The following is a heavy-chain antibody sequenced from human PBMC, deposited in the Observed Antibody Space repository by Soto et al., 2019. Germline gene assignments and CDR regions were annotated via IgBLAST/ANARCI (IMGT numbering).Heavy chain of an antibody. CDR1: GGSISPYY. V-gene: IGHV4-59*01. Sequence: PSETLSLTCTVSGGSISPYYWSWIRQSPGKGLEWLGYIFYSGTADYNPSLKNGVTLSVDTSKNQFSLELTSLTAADTAVYYCGKQPDYRDYGYYFEVWGQGTLVTVSS. CDR2: IFYSGTA. CDR3: GKQPDYRDYGYYFEV. J-gene: IGHJ4*02. D-gene: IGHD4-17*01.